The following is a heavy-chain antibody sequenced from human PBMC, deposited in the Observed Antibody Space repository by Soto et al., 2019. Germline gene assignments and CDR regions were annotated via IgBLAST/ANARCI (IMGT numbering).Heavy chain of an antibody. V-gene: IGHV3-21*06. CDR2: ISSTTNYI. CDR3: ARESEDLTSNFDY. Sequence: EVQLVESGGGLVKPGGSLRLSCAASGFTFTRYSMNWVRQAPGKGLAWVSSISSTTNYIYYGDSMKGRFTIYRDNAKNSLYLEMNSLRAEDTAVYYCARESEDLTSNFDYWGQGTLVTVSS. J-gene: IGHJ4*02. CDR1: GFTFTRYS.